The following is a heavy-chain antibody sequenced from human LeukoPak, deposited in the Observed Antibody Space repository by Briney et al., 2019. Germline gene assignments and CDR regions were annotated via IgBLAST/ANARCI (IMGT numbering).Heavy chain of an antibody. D-gene: IGHD6-13*01. CDR2: ISAYNGNT. CDR1: GYTFTSYG. J-gene: IGHJ5*02. Sequence: ASVKVSCKASGYTFTSYGISWVRQAPGQGLEWMGWISAYNGNTNYAQKLQGRVTMTTDTSTSTAYMELRSLRSDDTAVYCCARDHGDSSSWYWRSDWFDPWGQGTLVTVSS. V-gene: IGHV1-18*01. CDR3: ARDHGDSSSWYWRSDWFDP.